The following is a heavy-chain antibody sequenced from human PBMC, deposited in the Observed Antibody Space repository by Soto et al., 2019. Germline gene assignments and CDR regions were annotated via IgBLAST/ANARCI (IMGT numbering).Heavy chain of an antibody. CDR3: SASFIDSSGSFDY. V-gene: IGHV1-58*01. CDR1: GFTFTSSA. J-gene: IGHJ4*02. D-gene: IGHD3-22*01. CDR2: IVVGSGNT. Sequence: ASVKVSCKASGFTFTSSAVQWVRQARGQRLEWIGWIVVGSGNTNYAQKFQERVTITRDMSTSTAYMELSSLRSEDTAVYYCSASFIDSSGSFDYWGQRTLVTVSS.